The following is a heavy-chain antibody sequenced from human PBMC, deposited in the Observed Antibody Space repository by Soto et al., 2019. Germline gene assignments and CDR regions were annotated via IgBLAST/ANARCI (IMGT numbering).Heavy chain of an antibody. V-gene: IGHV3-30*03. Sequence: QVQLVESGGGVVQPGRSLRLTCAASGFIFSGSGMHWVRQAPGKGLEWVALVSNDGIWKYYGDSVKGRFTISRDNAENTLYLQMNSLRAEDTAVYYCARWVGGSMYDNSGKYDSWGQGTLVTVSS. CDR2: VSNDGIWK. CDR3: ARWVGGSMYDNSGKYDS. J-gene: IGHJ5*01. CDR1: GFIFSGSG. D-gene: IGHD3-22*01.